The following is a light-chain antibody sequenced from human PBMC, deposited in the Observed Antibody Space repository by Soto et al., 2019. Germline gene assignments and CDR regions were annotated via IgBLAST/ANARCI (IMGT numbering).Light chain of an antibody. CDR1: QSISSY. Sequence: IQMTQSPSSLSASVGDRVTIACRASQSISSYLNWYQQKPGKAPKLLIYAASSLQSGVPSRFSGSGSGTDFTLTISSLQPEDVPTYYCQKYTHVLRFGQGTKVDIK. CDR3: QKYTHVLR. V-gene: IGKV1-39*01. CDR2: AAS. J-gene: IGKJ1*01.